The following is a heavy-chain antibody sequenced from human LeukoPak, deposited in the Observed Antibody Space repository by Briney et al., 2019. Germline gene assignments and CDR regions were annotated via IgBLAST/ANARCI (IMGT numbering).Heavy chain of an antibody. D-gene: IGHD3-3*01. CDR2: IRSKAYGGTT. V-gene: IGHV3-49*04. J-gene: IGHJ4*02. Sequence: GGSLRLSCTASGFTFGDYAMSWVRQAPGKGLEWVGFIRSKAYGGTTEYAASVKGRFTISRDDSKSIAYLQMNSLKTEDTAVYYCTSITIFGVVPFDYWGQGTLVTVSS. CDR3: TSITIFGVVPFDY. CDR1: GFTFGDYA.